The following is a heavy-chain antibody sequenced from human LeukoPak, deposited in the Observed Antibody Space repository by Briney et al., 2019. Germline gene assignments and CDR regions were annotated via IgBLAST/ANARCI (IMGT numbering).Heavy chain of an antibody. CDR1: GGSISSSNW. V-gene: IGHV4-4*02. CDR2: IYHSGST. CDR3: ARHSPYCSGGSCYSDAFDI. J-gene: IGHJ3*02. Sequence: SETLSLTCAVSGGSISSSNWWGWVRQPPGKGLEWIGEIYHSGSTNYNPSLKSRVTISVDKSKNQFSLKLSSVTAADTAVYYCARHSPYCSGGSCYSDAFDIWGQGTMVTVSS. D-gene: IGHD2-15*01.